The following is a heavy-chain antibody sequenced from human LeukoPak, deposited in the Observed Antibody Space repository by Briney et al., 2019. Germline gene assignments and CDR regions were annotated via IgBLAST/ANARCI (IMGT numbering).Heavy chain of an antibody. D-gene: IGHD3-9*01. Sequence: ASVKVSCRASGYTFTDYYIHWVRRAPGQGLEWMGWVDPRSGITKCTQKFQGRVTMTRDTSINTVYVELSGLTFDDTAVYYCATDNYGMLDYWGQGTLVTVSS. V-gene: IGHV1-2*02. J-gene: IGHJ4*02. CDR1: GYTFTDYY. CDR2: VDPRSGIT. CDR3: ATDNYGMLDY.